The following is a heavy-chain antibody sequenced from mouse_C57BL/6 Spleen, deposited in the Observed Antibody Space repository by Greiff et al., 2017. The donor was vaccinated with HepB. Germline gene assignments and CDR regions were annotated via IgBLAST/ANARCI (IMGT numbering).Heavy chain of an antibody. CDR3: TRRERRDYFDY. J-gene: IGHJ2*01. Sequence: QVQLQQSGAELVRPGASVTLSCKASGYTFTDYEMHWVKQTPVHGLEWIGAIDPETGGTAYNQKFEGKAILTADKSSSTAYMELRSLTSEDSAVYYCTRRERRDYFDYWGQGTTLTVSS. CDR1: GYTFTDYE. V-gene: IGHV1-15*01. CDR2: IDPETGGT.